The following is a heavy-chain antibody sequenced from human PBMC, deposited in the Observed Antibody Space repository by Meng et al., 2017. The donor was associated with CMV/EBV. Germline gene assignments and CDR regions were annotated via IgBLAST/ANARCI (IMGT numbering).Heavy chain of an antibody. D-gene: IGHD3-10*01. CDR3: AKDKSHSVYYYYGMDV. CDR1: GFTFSSYA. Sequence: GESLKISCAASGFTFSSYAMSWVRQAPGKVLEGVSAISGSGGSTYYADSLKGRFTISRDNSKNTLYLQMNSLRAEDTAVYYCAKDKSHSVYYYYGMDVWGQGTTVTVSS. V-gene: IGHV3-23*01. J-gene: IGHJ6*02. CDR2: ISGSGGST.